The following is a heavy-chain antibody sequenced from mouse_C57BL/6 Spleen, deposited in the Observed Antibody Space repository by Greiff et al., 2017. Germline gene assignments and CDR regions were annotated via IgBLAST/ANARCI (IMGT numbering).Heavy chain of an antibody. J-gene: IGHJ1*03. V-gene: IGHV1-50*01. CDR3: ASRGYGSSYWYFDV. CDR1: GYTFTSYW. D-gene: IGHD1-1*01. CDR2: IDPSDSYT. Sequence: VQLQQPGAELVKPGASVKLSCKASGYTFTSYWMQWVKQRPGQGLEWIGEIDPSDSYTNYNQKFKGKATLTVDTSSSTAYMQLSSLTSEDSAVYYWASRGYGSSYWYFDVWGTGTTVTVSS.